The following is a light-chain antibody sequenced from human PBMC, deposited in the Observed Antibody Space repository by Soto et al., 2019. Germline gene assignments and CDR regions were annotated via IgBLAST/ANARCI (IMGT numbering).Light chain of an antibody. V-gene: IGLV2-14*01. CDR3: SSYTSSSTLGV. J-gene: IGLJ1*01. Sequence: QSALTQPASVSGSPGQSITISCTGTSSDVGGYDYVSWYQQHPGKAPKLMIYDVSNRPSGVYNRFSGSKSGNTASLTISGLEDEDEADYCCSSYTSSSTLGVFGTGTKLTVL. CDR1: SSDVGGYDY. CDR2: DVS.